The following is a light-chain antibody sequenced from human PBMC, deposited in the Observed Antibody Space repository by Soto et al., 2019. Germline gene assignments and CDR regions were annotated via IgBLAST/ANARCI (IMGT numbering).Light chain of an antibody. CDR3: QQYGSSPQRT. V-gene: IGKV3-20*01. CDR1: QSVSSSY. Sequence: EIVSTQSPATLSLSPGERATLSCRASQSVSSSYLAWYQQKPGQAPRLLLYGASRRATGIPDRFSGSGSGTDFTLTISRLEPEDFAVYYCQQYGSSPQRTFGQGTKVDIK. J-gene: IGKJ1*01. CDR2: GAS.